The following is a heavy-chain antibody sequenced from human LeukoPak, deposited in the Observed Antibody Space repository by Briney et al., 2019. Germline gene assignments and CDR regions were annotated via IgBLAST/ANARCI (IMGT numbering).Heavy chain of an antibody. CDR3: ARFNKXYGXGXXXXXFDY. CDR2: ISYDGSNK. Sequence: GGSLRLSCAASGFTFSSYAMHWVRQAPGKGLEWVAVISYDGSNKYYADSVKGRFTISRDNSKNTLYLQMNSLRAEDTAVYYCARFNKXYGXGXXXXXFDYWGQGXLVTVS. D-gene: IGHD3-10*01. V-gene: IGHV3-30-3*01. CDR1: GFTFSSYA. J-gene: IGHJ4*02.